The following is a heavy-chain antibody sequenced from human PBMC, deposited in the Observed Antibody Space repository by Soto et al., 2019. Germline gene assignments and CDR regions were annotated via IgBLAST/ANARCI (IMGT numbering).Heavy chain of an antibody. D-gene: IGHD3-22*01. CDR3: ARTYYYDSTGYLYAFDI. J-gene: IGHJ3*02. CDR2: IYHNENT. Sequence: QVQLQESGPGLVKPSQTLSLTCAVSGGSISSASYSWSWIRQTPGKGLEWIGYIYHNENTYYNPSLKSRVPMSGDGGKKQVSLELQDVTDADTAVYYCARTYYYDSTGYLYAFDIWGQGTAVTVSS. V-gene: IGHV4-30-2*01. CDR1: GGSISSASYS.